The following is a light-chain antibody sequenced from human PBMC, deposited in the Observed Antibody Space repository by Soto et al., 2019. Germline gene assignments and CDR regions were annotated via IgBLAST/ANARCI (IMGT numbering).Light chain of an antibody. CDR2: GAS. J-gene: IGKJ1*01. CDR3: QHYGSTPPWT. Sequence: EIVLTQSPGTLSLSPGERATLSCRASQSVSSSSLAWYQQKPGQAPRLLVYGASSRATGIPDRFSGSGSGTDFTLTISRLEPEDFAVYHCQHYGSTPPWTFGQGTKGEIK. V-gene: IGKV3-20*01. CDR1: QSVSSSS.